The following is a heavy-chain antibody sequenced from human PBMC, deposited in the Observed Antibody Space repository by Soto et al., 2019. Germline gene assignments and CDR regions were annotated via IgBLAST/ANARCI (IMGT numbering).Heavy chain of an antibody. CDR3: ARYQDLYDILTLDP. CDR2: IYYSGST. D-gene: IGHD3-9*01. J-gene: IGHJ5*02. CDR1: GGSISSGDYY. V-gene: IGHV4-30-4*01. Sequence: SETLSLTCTVSGGSISSGDYYWSWIRQPPGKGLEWIGYIYYSGSTYYNPSLKSRVTISVDTSKNQFSLKLSSVTAADTAVYYCARYQDLYDILTLDPWGQGTLVTVSS.